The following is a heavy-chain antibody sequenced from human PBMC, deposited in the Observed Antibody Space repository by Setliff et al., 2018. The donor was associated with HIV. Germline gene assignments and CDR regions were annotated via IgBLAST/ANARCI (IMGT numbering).Heavy chain of an antibody. CDR1: GFFFGSYA. CDR3: AKSIRSYTPSPTFDY. CDR2: VSGSGGTR. Sequence: LRLSCVTSGFFFGSYAMAWVRQAPGKGLEWVSSVSGSGGTRDYADSVRGRFTISRDDSKDTVYLEMKSLRGDDTAIYYCAKSIRSYTPSPTFDYWGQGSLVTVSS. D-gene: IGHD2-2*02. J-gene: IGHJ4*02. V-gene: IGHV3-23*01.